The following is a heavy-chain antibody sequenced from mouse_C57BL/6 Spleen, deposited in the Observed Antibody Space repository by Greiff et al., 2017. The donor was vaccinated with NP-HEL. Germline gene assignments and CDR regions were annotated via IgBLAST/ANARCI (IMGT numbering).Heavy chain of an antibody. D-gene: IGHD2-4*01. J-gene: IGHJ1*03. CDR2: ISYDGSN. CDR3: AYDYHWYFDV. CDR1: GYSITSGYY. V-gene: IGHV3-6*01. Sequence: EVKLVESGPGLVKPSQSLSLTCSVTGYSITSGYYWNWIRQFPGNKLEWMGYISYDGSNNYNPSLKNRISITRDTSKNQFFLKLNSVTTEDTATYYCAYDYHWYFDVWGTGTTVTVSS.